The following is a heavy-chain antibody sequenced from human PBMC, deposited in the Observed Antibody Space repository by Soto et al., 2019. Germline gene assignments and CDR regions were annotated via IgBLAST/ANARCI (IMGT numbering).Heavy chain of an antibody. D-gene: IGHD3-3*01. CDR1: GFTFSSYA. CDR2: ISGSGGST. Sequence: GGSLRLSCAASGFTFSSYAMSWVRQAPGKGLEWVSAISGSGGSTYYADSVKGRFTISRGNSKNTLYLQMNSLRAEDTAVYYCAKDRDMFLEWLPKGYYYYMDVWGKGTTVTVSS. V-gene: IGHV3-23*01. CDR3: AKDRDMFLEWLPKGYYYYMDV. J-gene: IGHJ6*03.